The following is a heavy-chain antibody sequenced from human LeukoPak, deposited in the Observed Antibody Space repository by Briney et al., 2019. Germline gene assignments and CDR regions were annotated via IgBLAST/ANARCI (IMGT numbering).Heavy chain of an antibody. CDR1: GFTFSSYA. Sequence: PGGSLRLSCAASGFTFSSYAMSWVRQAPGKGLEWVSAISGSGGSTYYADSVKGRFTISRDNSKNTLYLQMNSLRAEDTAVYYCARDPVGNGYNYIQRGGFDYWGQGTLVTVSS. CDR2: ISGSGGST. CDR3: ARDPVGNGYNYIQRGGFDY. V-gene: IGHV3-23*01. J-gene: IGHJ4*02. D-gene: IGHD5-24*01.